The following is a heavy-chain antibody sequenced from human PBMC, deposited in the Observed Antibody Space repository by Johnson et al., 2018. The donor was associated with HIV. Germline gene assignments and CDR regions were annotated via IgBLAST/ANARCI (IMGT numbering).Heavy chain of an antibody. D-gene: IGHD3-16*01. CDR3: ARAGLTYTLDAFDI. CDR2: ISFDGNTR. V-gene: IGHV3-30-3*01. Sequence: QVQLVESGGGLVQPGGSLRLSCAASGFPFSSYAMHWVRQAPGRGLEWVALISFDGNTRFFGDSMKGRFTISRDNSNNTLYLQMNSLIAEDMAVYYCARAGLTYTLDAFDICGQGTLVTVSS. CDR1: GFPFSSYA. J-gene: IGHJ3*02.